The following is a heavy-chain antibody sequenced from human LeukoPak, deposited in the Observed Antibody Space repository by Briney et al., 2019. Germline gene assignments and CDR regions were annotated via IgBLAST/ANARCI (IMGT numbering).Heavy chain of an antibody. Sequence: GGSLRLSCAASGFTFSSYGMNWVRQAPGKGLEWVSGISDSGVGTKHADSVKGRFTISRDNSKNTLYLQMNSLRAEDTAVYYCAKIGRSYDFWTGYYEEEVDYMDVWGKGTTVTVSS. CDR1: GFTFSSYG. CDR2: ISDSGVGT. J-gene: IGHJ6*03. CDR3: AKIGRSYDFWTGYYEEEVDYMDV. D-gene: IGHD3-3*01. V-gene: IGHV3-23*01.